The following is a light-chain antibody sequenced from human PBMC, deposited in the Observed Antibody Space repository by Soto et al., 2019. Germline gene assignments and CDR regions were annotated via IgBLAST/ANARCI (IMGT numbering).Light chain of an antibody. J-gene: IGKJ5*01. CDR1: QSLTNSF. CDR3: QQYGTSEII. Sequence: EFVFTQSPCTLSLSPGERATLSCRASQSLTNSFIAWYQQKPGQAPRLLIYDTSSRASGIPDRFSGSGSGTDFTLTISRLETEDFAVFYCQQYGTSEIILGQGTRLEIK. CDR2: DTS. V-gene: IGKV3-20*01.